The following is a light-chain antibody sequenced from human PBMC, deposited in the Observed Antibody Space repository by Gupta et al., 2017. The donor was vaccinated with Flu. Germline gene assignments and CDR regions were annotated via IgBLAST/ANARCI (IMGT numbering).Light chain of an antibody. V-gene: IGKV1-33*01. J-gene: IGKJ2*01. Sequence: DIQITPSPSFLSAAVGHRVTITRQASQDIINYLNWYQQKPGKAPKLLIYDASNWETGVPPRFSGSGSGTDFTFTISSLQPEDIATYYCQQYDNPPYTFGQGTKLEIK. CDR2: DAS. CDR1: QDIINY. CDR3: QQYDNPPYT.